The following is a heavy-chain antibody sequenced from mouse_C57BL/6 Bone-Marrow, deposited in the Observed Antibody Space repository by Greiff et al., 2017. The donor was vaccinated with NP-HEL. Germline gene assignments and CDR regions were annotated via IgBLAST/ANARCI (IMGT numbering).Heavy chain of an antibody. CDR2: IWSGGST. J-gene: IGHJ4*01. CDR1: GFSLTSYG. V-gene: IGHV2-2*01. D-gene: IGHD2-5*01. Sequence: QVQLQQSGPGLVQPSQSLSITCTVSGFSLTSYGVHWVRQSPGKGLEWLGVIWSGGSTAYNAAFISRLSISKDNSMSQVFFNMNSLQADDTAIYYCARNNSNYFFSAMDYWGQGTSVTVSA. CDR3: ARNNSNYFFSAMDY.